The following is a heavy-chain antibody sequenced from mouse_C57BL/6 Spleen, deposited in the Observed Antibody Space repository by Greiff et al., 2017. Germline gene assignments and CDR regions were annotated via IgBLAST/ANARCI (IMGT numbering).Heavy chain of an antibody. Sequence: QVQLQQPGAELVMPGASVKLSCKASGYTFTSYWMHWVKQRPGQGLEWIGEIDPSDSYTNYNQKFKGKSTLTVDKSSSTAYMQLSSLTSEDSAVYYCAAGGGGLGAWFAYWGQGTLVTVSA. D-gene: IGHD2-4*01. CDR2: IDPSDSYT. J-gene: IGHJ3*01. CDR3: AAGGGGLGAWFAY. CDR1: GYTFTSYW. V-gene: IGHV1-69*01.